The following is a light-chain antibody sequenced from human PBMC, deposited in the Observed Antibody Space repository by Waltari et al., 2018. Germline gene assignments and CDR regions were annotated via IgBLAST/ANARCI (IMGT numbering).Light chain of an antibody. Sequence: SSELTQDPAVSVALGQTVRITCQGDSLRSYYASWYQQKPGQAPLLVIFGKNSRPSGIPDRVSGSSSGNTVSLTITGAQAEDEADYYGNSRDSSGNHVVFGGGTKLTVL. V-gene: IGLV3-19*01. CDR1: SLRSYY. CDR3: NSRDSSGNHVV. CDR2: GKN. J-gene: IGLJ2*01.